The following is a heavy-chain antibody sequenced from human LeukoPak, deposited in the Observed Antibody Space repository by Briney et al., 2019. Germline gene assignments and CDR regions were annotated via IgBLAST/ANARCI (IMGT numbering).Heavy chain of an antibody. CDR3: ARRSDNWFDP. J-gene: IGHJ5*02. Sequence: ASVKVSCKASGYTFTGYYMHWVRQAPGQGLEWMGWINPNSGGTNYAQKFQGRVTMTRDTSISTAYMDLSSLRFDDTAVYYCARRSDNWFDPWGQGTLVTVSS. CDR2: INPNSGGT. V-gene: IGHV1-2*02. CDR1: GYTFTGYY.